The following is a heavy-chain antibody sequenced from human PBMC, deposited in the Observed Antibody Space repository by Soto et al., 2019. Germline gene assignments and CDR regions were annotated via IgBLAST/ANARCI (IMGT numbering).Heavy chain of an antibody. CDR3: ARDRWELLRAVYYYYGMDV. Sequence: ASVKVSCKASGYTFTGYYMHWVRQAPGQGLEWMGWINPNSGGTNYAQKFQGRVTMTRDTSISTAYMELSRLRSDDTAVYYCARDRWELLRAVYYYYGMDVWGQGTTVTVSS. CDR2: INPNSGGT. J-gene: IGHJ6*02. D-gene: IGHD1-26*01. V-gene: IGHV1-2*02. CDR1: GYTFTGYY.